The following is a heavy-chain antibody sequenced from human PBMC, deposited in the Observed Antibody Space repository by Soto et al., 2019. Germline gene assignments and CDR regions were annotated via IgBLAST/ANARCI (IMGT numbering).Heavy chain of an antibody. Sequence: EVQLVESGGGLVKPGGSLRLSCAASGFTFTNAWMIWVRQAPGKGLEWVGRIKSKNDGETADYAAPVNGRFTISRDDSINTLYLQMNSLKTEDTALYYSTTGFKVGVTVSYWGQGTLLTVSS. CDR2: IKSKNDGETA. J-gene: IGHJ4*02. CDR1: GFTFTNAW. D-gene: IGHD3-10*01. CDR3: TTGFKVGVTVSY. V-gene: IGHV3-15*07.